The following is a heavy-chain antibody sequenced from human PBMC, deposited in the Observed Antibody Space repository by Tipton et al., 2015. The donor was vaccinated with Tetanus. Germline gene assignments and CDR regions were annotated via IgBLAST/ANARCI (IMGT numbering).Heavy chain of an antibody. D-gene: IGHD1-14*01. Sequence: TLSLTCSVSGGSLSTYFWTWIRQPPGKGLEWIGYIYYSGSTNYNPSLKSRVTISVDTSKNQFSLKLSSVTAADTAVYYCAKITVAHTNEFDYWGQGTLVTVSS. CDR3: AKITVAHTNEFDY. J-gene: IGHJ4*02. V-gene: IGHV4-59*12. CDR2: IYYSGST. CDR1: GGSLSTYF.